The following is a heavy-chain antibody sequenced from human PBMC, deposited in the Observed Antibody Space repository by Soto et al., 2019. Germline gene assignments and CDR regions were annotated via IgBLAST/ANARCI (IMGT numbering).Heavy chain of an antibody. CDR1: GGSISSGDYY. CDR3: ARGSPDYGGNLRAFDI. V-gene: IGHV4-30-4*01. CDR2: IYYSGST. J-gene: IGHJ3*02. Sequence: QVQLQESGPGLVKPSQTLSLTCTVSGGSISSGDYYWSWIRQPPGKGLEWIGYIYYSGSTYYNPYLKSRVTISVDTSKNQFSLKLSSVTAADTAVYYCARGSPDYGGNLRAFDIWGQGTMVTVSS. D-gene: IGHD4-17*01.